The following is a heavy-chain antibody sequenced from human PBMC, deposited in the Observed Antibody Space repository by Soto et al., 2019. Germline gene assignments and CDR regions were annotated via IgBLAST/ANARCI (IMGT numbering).Heavy chain of an antibody. Sequence: GSLRLSCAASGFTFSSYSMNWVRQAPGKGLEWVSYISSSSSTIYYADSVKGRFTISRDNAKNSLYLQMNSLRAEDTAVYYCARDLYYYYYYMDVWGKGTTVTVSS. J-gene: IGHJ6*03. CDR1: GFTFSSYS. CDR3: ARDLYYYYYYMDV. V-gene: IGHV3-48*01. CDR2: ISSSSSTI.